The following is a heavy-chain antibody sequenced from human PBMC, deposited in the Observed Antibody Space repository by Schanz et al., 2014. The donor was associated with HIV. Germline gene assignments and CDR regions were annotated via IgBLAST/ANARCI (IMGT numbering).Heavy chain of an antibody. Sequence: QVQLVESGGGVVQPGRSLRLSCAASGFTFSSYGMHWVRQAPGKGLEWVAVISYDRSHKYYADSVKGRFTISRDNSKNTLFLQMNSLRAEDTAVYYCARDGSLNRGFDYWGQGTLVTVSS. CDR2: ISYDRSHK. V-gene: IGHV3-30*03. CDR1: GFTFSSYG. J-gene: IGHJ4*02. D-gene: IGHD3-10*01. CDR3: ARDGSLNRGFDY.